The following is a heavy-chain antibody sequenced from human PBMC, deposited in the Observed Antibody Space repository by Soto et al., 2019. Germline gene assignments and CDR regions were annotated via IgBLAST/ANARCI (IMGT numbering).Heavy chain of an antibody. CDR2: IYYSGSI. V-gene: IGHV4-59*08. CDR3: ARLWDWGSLGY. CDR1: GGSISSDY. J-gene: IGHJ4*02. Sequence: QVQLQESGPGLVKPSETLSLTCTVSGGSISSDYWSWIRQPPGKGLEWIGYIYYSGSINFNPSHESPVPRSVAPSKNQLSLKLTSVTAADTAVYYCARLWDWGSLGYWGQGTLVTVSS. D-gene: IGHD3-16*01.